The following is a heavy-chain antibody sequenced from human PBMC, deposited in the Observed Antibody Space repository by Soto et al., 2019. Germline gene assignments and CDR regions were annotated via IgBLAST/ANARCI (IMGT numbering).Heavy chain of an antibody. Sequence: ASVKVSCKASGYTFTSYGISWVRQAPGQGLEWMGWISAYNGNTNYAQKLQGRVTMTTDTSTSTAYMELNSLRAEDTAVYYCAREFGGGSWGDSPSYGMDVWGQGTTVTVSS. CDR2: ISAYNGNT. CDR3: AREFGGGSWGDSPSYGMDV. V-gene: IGHV1-18*01. J-gene: IGHJ6*02. D-gene: IGHD2-15*01. CDR1: GYTFTSYG.